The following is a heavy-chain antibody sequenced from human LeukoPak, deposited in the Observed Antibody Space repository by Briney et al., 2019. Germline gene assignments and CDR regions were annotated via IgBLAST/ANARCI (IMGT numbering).Heavy chain of an antibody. Sequence: GGSLRLSCAASGFTFSNYWMSWVRQAPGRGLEWVANIKQDGSVKYYVDSVKGRSTISRDNAKNSVYLQMNSLRAEDTAVYYCARKGYSSSSFDYWGQGTLVTVSS. CDR3: ARKGYSSSSFDY. V-gene: IGHV3-7*01. CDR2: IKQDGSVK. D-gene: IGHD6-6*01. J-gene: IGHJ4*02. CDR1: GFTFSNYW.